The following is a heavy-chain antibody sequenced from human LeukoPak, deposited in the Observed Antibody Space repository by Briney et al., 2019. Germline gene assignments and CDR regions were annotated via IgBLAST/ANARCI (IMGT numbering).Heavy chain of an antibody. J-gene: IGHJ4*02. D-gene: IGHD2/OR15-2a*01. V-gene: IGHV4-4*07. CDR1: GGLIISYY. CDR3: ETDPESYFDY. CDR2: VYSTGST. Sequence: SETLSLTCTVSGGLIISYYRIWIRQPAGRGLEWIGRVYSTGSTNYNPSLKSRVTMSIDKSKNQLSLKLTSATAADTAVYYCETDPESYFDYRGTGTLVTVSS.